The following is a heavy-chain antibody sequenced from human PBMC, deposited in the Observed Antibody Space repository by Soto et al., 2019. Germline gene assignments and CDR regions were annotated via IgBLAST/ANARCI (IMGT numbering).Heavy chain of an antibody. Sequence: QVQLVESGGGVVQPERSLTLSCAASGFTFRSYGMHWVRQAPCKGLEWVAVIWHDGMNKYYADSVRGRFTISRDNSKNTLYLQMNSLRAEDTAVYDCARDRGSDDPIDYWGQGTLVTVSS. CDR3: ARDRGSDDPIDY. CDR2: IWHDGMNK. D-gene: IGHD3-10*01. CDR1: GFTFRSYG. V-gene: IGHV3-33*01. J-gene: IGHJ4*02.